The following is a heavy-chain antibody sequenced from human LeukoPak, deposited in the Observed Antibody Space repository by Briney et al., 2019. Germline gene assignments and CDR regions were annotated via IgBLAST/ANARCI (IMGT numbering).Heavy chain of an antibody. D-gene: IGHD3-10*01. CDR1: GYTFTNYA. V-gene: IGHV1-3*01. Sequence: ASVKVSCKASGYTFTNYAIHWMRLAPGQGLEWMGWINADNGNTKYSQKFQGRVTITRDTSASTAYMELSSLTSEDTTVYYCARGGELLYFDCWGQGTLVTVSS. CDR2: INADNGNT. CDR3: ARGGELLYFDC. J-gene: IGHJ4*02.